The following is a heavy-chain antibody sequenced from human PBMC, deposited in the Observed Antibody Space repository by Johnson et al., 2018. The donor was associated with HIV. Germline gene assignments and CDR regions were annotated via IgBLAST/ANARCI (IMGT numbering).Heavy chain of an antibody. V-gene: IGHV3-33*08. CDR3: VRRPFGAAPGADTFDI. J-gene: IGHJ3*02. CDR2: IWYDGRRK. Sequence: QVQLVESGGGVVQPGGSLRLSCAASGFTFDDYGMSWVRQAPGKGLEWVAFIWYDGRRKYYADSVKGRFTISRDKAKNSLYLQINRLRAEDTAVYYCVRRPFGAAPGADTFDIWGQGTMVTVSS. D-gene: IGHD6-13*01. CDR1: GFTFDDYG.